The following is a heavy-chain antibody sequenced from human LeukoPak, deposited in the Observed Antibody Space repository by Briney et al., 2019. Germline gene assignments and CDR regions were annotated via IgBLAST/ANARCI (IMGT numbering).Heavy chain of an antibody. V-gene: IGHV3-48*01. CDR2: ISTSSRST. Sequence: GGSLRLSCTASGFTFSGFSMHWVRQAPGKGLEWLSYISTSSRSTYYADSVKGRFTISRDYAKNTLFLDMHSLRPGDSAVYYCARSAVRGVACDYWGQGTLLTVSS. D-gene: IGHD3-10*01. J-gene: IGHJ4*02. CDR1: GFTFSGFS. CDR3: ARSAVRGVACDY.